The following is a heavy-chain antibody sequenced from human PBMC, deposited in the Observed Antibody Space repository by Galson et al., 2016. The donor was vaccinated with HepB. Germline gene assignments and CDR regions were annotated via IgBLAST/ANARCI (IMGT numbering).Heavy chain of an antibody. V-gene: IGHV2-70*04. CDR1: GISLSTSGVR. CDR2: IDWDDEK. D-gene: IGHD3-16*01. J-gene: IGHJ3*02. CDR3: ARIRPSFGEAFDI. Sequence: PALVQPTQTLTLTCTFSGISLSTSGVRVSWIRQPPGKAPEWLARIDWDDEKFYRTSLKTRLTISKDASKNQVVLTIANIQHVDPATYYCARIRPSFGEAFDIWGQGTMVTVSS.